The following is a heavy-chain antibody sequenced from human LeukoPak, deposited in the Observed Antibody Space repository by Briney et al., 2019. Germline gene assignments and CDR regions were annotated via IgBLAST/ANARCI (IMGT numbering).Heavy chain of an antibody. CDR3: ATHLLYGSGSYYSY. Sequence: KPSETLSLSCTVSGASISTYYWSWIRQPPGKGLEWIGDIHYSGSTNYNPSLKSRVTISLDTSKNQFSLKLSSVTAADTAVYYCATHLLYGSGSYYSYWGQGTLVTVSS. CDR2: IHYSGST. CDR1: GASISTYY. V-gene: IGHV4-59*08. J-gene: IGHJ4*02. D-gene: IGHD3-10*01.